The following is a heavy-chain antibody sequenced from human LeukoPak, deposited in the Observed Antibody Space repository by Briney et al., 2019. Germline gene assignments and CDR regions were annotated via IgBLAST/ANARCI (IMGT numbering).Heavy chain of an antibody. CDR3: ARDRSSSWSNYFDY. D-gene: IGHD6-13*01. V-gene: IGHV3-66*01. J-gene: IGHJ4*02. Sequence: GGSLRLSCAASGFTVSSNYMSWVRQAPGKGLEWVSVIYSGGSTYYADSVKGRFTISRDNSKNTLYLQMNSLRAEDTAVYYRARDRSSSWSNYFDYWGQGTLVTVSS. CDR2: IYSGGST. CDR1: GFTVSSNY.